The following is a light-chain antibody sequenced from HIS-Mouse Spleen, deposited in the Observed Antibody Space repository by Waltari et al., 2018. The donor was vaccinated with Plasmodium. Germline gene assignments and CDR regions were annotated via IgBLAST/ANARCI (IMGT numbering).Light chain of an antibody. CDR2: DDS. V-gene: IGLV3-10*01. J-gene: IGLJ3*02. Sequence: SYELTQPPSVSVSPGQTARITCSGAALPNNYAYWYQQKSGQAPVLVIYDDSKRPSGIPERFSGSSSGTMATLTISGAQVEDEADYYCYSTDSSGNHRVFGGGTKLTVL. CDR1: ALPNNY. CDR3: YSTDSSGNHRV.